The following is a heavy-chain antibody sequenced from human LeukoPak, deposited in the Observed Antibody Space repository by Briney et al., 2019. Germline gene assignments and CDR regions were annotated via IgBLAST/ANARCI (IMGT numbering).Heavy chain of an antibody. CDR3: ARDLPPDSSGYNDY. J-gene: IGHJ4*02. Sequence: GGSLRLSCAASGFTFSSYWMSWVRQAPGKGLEWVSSISTSNSYIYYADSVTGRFTISRDNAKNSLYLQMNSLRAEDTAVYYCARDLPPDSSGYNDYWGQGTLVTVSS. CDR1: GFTFSSYW. CDR2: ISTSNSYI. D-gene: IGHD3-22*01. V-gene: IGHV3-21*01.